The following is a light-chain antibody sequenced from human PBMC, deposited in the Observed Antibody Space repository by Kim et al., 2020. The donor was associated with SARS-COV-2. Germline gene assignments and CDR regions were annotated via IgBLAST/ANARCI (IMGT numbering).Light chain of an antibody. Sequence: QGVTISCYGSSSSIGGIYVYWFQHLPGTAPKLLISSSHQRPSGVPDRFSGSKSGTSASLAISGLRSEDEADYYCAAWDDSLSAWVFGGGTQLTVL. CDR2: SSH. CDR3: AAWDDSLSAWV. V-gene: IGLV1-47*02. CDR1: SSSIGGIY. J-gene: IGLJ3*02.